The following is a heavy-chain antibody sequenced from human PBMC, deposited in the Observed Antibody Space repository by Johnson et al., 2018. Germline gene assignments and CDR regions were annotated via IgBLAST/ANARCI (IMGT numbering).Heavy chain of an antibody. CDR3: AKAPVGWLGEGAEYFQH. V-gene: IGHV3-9*01. Sequence: QLVQSGGGLVQPGXSLRXSCXASGFTFDDYAMHWVRQAPGKGLEWVSGISWNSGSIGCAGSVKGRFTIPRDNAKNSLYLQMNSLRPEDTALYYCAKAPVGWLGEGAEYFQHWGQGTLVTVSS. D-gene: IGHD3-3*01. CDR2: ISWNSGSI. CDR1: GFTFDDYA. J-gene: IGHJ1*01.